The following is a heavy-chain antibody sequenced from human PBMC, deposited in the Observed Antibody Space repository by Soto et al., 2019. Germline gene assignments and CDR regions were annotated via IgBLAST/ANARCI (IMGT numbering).Heavy chain of an antibody. J-gene: IGHJ4*02. V-gene: IGHV6-1*01. CDR1: GDSVSSNCAA. CDR2: TYYRSKWYN. D-gene: IGHD2-15*01. CDR3: ARDGSRSGGPPAIFDY. Sequence: SQTLSLTXAISGDSVSSNCAAWNWIRQSPSRGLEWLGRTYYRSKWYNDYAVSVKSRITINPDTSKNQFSLQLISVTPEDTAVYYCARDGSRSGGPPAIFDYWGQGTLVTVSS.